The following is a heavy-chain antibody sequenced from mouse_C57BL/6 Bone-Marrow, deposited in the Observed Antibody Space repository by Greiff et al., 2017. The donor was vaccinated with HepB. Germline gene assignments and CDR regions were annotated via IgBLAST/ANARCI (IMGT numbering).Heavy chain of an antibody. CDR2: LDPSDSYT. CDR3: ARERALPDPAWFAY. D-gene: IGHD3-3*01. CDR1: GYTFTSYW. V-gene: IGHV1-69*01. Sequence: QVQLQQPGAELVRPGSSVKLSCKASGYTFTSYWMHWVKQRPGQGLEWIGELDPSDSYTNYNQKFKGKSTLTVDKSSSTAYMQLSSLTSEDSAVYYCARERALPDPAWFAYWGQGTLVTVSA. J-gene: IGHJ3*01.